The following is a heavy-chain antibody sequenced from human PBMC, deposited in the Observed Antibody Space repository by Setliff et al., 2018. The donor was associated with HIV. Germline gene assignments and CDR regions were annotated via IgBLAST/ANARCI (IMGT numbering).Heavy chain of an antibody. CDR2: IYDSGST. J-gene: IGHJ4*02. D-gene: IGHD3-22*01. CDR3: ARHVARFDYDTGGYYVSHFDY. CDR1: GGSISGFY. V-gene: IGHV4-4*07. Sequence: PSETLSLTCTVSGGSISGFYWNWIRQSAGKGLQWIGRIYDSGSTKYNPSLKSRVTMSLDTSKNQFSLNLDSVTAADTAVFYCARHVARFDYDTGGYYVSHFDYWGQGTLVTVSS.